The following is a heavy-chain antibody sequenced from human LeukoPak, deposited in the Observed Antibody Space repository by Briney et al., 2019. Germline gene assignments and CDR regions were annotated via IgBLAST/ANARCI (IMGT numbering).Heavy chain of an antibody. J-gene: IGHJ4*02. CDR2: LFTTGDI. D-gene: IGHD1-26*01. CDR1: GDSLSSYF. V-gene: IGHV4-4*07. Sequence: PETLSLTCTVSGDSLSSYFWSWIRQPAGKGLQWIGRLFTTGDITYNPSLTSRVTMSLDTSKNQFFLKLSSVTAADTALYYCARGRFHSGTYPYLDYWGQGTLVTVSS. CDR3: ARGRFHSGTYPYLDY.